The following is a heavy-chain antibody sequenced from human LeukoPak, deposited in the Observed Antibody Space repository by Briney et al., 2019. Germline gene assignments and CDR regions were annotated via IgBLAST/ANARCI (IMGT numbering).Heavy chain of an antibody. V-gene: IGHV4-59*01. J-gene: IGHJ5*02. CDR3: AREGSLYDSGNHYLSWFDP. CDR1: GASFSTNY. D-gene: IGHD3-22*01. CDR2: VFDSGST. Sequence: SETLSLTCSVSGASFSTNYWSWVRQPPGRGLEWIGYVFDSGSTNYNPSLKSRVTISVDTSTKQFSLRLSSVTAADTAVYYCAREGSLYDSGNHYLSWFDPWGQGTLVTVSS.